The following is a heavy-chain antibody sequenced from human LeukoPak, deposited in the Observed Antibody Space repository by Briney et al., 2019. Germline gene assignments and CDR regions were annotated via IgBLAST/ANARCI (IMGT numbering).Heavy chain of an antibody. Sequence: GGSLRLSCAASGFTFSSYAMSWVRQPPAKGLEWVSAISGSGGSTYYADSVKGRFTISRDNSKNTLYLQMNSLRAEDTAVYYCAKDHITMVRGVLHYWGQGTLVTVSS. D-gene: IGHD3-10*01. CDR3: AKDHITMVRGVLHY. CDR1: GFTFSSYA. V-gene: IGHV3-23*01. CDR2: ISGSGGST. J-gene: IGHJ4*02.